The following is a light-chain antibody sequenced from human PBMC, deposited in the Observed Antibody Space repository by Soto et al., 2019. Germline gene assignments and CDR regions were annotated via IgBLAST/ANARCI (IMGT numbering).Light chain of an antibody. J-gene: IGKJ2*01. V-gene: IGKV1-5*01. CDR1: QSISTR. CDR3: QQYNSYPRT. CDR2: DVS. Sequence: DIQMTQSPSTLSASVGDRGTITCRASQSISTRLAWYQQKPGKAPNLLIYDVSSLESGVPSRFSGGGSGTEFTLTISSLQPDDFATYYCQQYNSYPRTFGQGTKLEIK.